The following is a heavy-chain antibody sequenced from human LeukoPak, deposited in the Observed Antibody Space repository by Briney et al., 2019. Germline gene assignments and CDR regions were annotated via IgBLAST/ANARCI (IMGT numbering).Heavy chain of an antibody. CDR1: GFTFSSYA. Sequence: GGSLRLSCAASGFTFSSYAMSWVRQAPGKGLEWVSAISGSGGSTYYADSVKGWFTISRDNSKNTLYLQVNSLRSEDTAVYFCAKGDYGGNSHTFDIWGQGTMVTVSS. CDR3: AKGDYGGNSHTFDI. J-gene: IGHJ3*02. CDR2: ISGSGGST. V-gene: IGHV3-23*01. D-gene: IGHD4-23*01.